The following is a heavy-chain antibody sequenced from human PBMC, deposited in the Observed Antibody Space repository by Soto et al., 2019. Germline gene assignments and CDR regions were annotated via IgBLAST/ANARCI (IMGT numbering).Heavy chain of an antibody. Sequence: GGSLRLSCAASGFTFSSYGMHWVRQAPGKGLEWVAVIWYDGSNKYYADSVKGRFTISRDNSKNTLYLQMNSLRAEDTAVYYCARDLYFDWSYYFDYWGQGTLVTVSS. CDR3: ARDLYFDWSYYFDY. CDR2: IWYDGSNK. CDR1: GFTFSSYG. J-gene: IGHJ4*02. V-gene: IGHV3-33*01. D-gene: IGHD3-9*01.